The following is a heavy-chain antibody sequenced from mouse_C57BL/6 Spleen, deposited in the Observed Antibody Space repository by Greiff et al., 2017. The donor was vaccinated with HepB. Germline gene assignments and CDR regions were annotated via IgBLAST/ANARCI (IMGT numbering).Heavy chain of an antibody. CDR1: GFTFSDYG. J-gene: IGHJ2*01. CDR2: ISSGSSTI. D-gene: IGHD1-1*01. Sequence: EVQVVESGGGLVKPGGSLKLSCAASGFTFSDYGMHWVRQAPEKGLVWVAYISSGSSTIYYAVTVKGRFTISRDNAKHTLFLQMPSLRSEDTAMYYCARNYYGSSYVDYWGQGTTLTVSS. CDR3: ARNYYGSSYVDY. V-gene: IGHV5-17*01.